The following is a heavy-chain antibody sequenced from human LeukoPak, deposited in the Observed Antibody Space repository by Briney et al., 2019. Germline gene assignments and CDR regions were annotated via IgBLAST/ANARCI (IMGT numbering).Heavy chain of an antibody. Sequence: GSSVKVSCKASGGTFSSYAISWVRQAPGQGLKWMGRIIPIFGIANYAQKFQGRVTITADKSTSTAYMELSSLRSEDTAVYYCASGYYYDSSGYDLESYFDYWGQGTLVTVSS. CDR1: GGTFSSYA. D-gene: IGHD3-22*01. V-gene: IGHV1-69*04. J-gene: IGHJ4*02. CDR3: ASGYYYDSSGYDLESYFDY. CDR2: IIPIFGIA.